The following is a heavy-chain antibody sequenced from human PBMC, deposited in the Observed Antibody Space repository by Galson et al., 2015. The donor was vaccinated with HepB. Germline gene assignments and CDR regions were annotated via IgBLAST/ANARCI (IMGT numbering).Heavy chain of an antibody. CDR3: AKGFFTMVRGVISS. D-gene: IGHD3-10*01. Sequence: SLRLSCAASGFTFSSYGMHWVRQAPGKGLEWVAVISYDGSNKYYADSVKGRFTISRDNSKNTLYLQMNSLRAEDTAVYYCAKGFFTMVRGVISSWGQGTLVTVSS. V-gene: IGHV3-30*18. CDR1: GFTFSSYG. CDR2: ISYDGSNK. J-gene: IGHJ4*02.